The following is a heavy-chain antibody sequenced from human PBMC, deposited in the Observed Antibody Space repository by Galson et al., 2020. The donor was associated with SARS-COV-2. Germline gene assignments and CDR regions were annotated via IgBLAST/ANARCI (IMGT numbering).Heavy chain of an antibody. D-gene: IGHD2-2*01. CDR3: ARERCNSTSCYLTDWYFDL. CDR1: GFTFSDHY. J-gene: IGHJ2*01. V-gene: IGHV3-72*01. CDR2: SRNKAKSYAK. Sequence: GGSLRLSCAASGFTFSDHYMDWVRQAPGKGLEWVGRSRNKAKSYAKEYAASVKGRFTISRDDSKNSLYLQMNSLKTEDTAVYYCARERCNSTSCYLTDWYFDLWGRGTLVTVSS.